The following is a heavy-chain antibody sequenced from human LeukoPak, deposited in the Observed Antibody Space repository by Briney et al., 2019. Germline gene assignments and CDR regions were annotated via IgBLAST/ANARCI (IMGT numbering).Heavy chain of an antibody. CDR1: GYTFTSYY. J-gene: IGHJ3*02. CDR2: INPSGGST. Sequence: ASVKVSCKASGYTFTSYYMHWVRQAPGQGLEWMGIINPSGGSTSYAQKFQGRVTMTRDTSTSTVYMELSSPRSEDTAVYYCARDNRVDAFDIWGQGTMVTVSS. V-gene: IGHV1-46*01. CDR3: ARDNRVDAFDI. D-gene: IGHD3-10*01.